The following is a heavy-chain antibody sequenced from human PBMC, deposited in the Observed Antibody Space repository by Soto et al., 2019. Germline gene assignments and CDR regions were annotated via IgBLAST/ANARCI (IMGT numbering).Heavy chain of an antibody. CDR2: IFSSGNT. J-gene: IGHJ3*01. V-gene: IGHV4-31*04. CDR3: AGDRRGAFGFDV. D-gene: IGHD3-10*01. CDR1: GASLSSDDYY. Sequence: QVRLQESGPGLVKPSQTLSLTCTVSGASLSSDDYYWSWIRQYPGGGLEWIAYIFSSGNTYYSPPRKSRVTTSGDKSKNQFSLNLTSVTVDDTAVYYCAGDRRGAFGFDVWGQGTLVTVSS.